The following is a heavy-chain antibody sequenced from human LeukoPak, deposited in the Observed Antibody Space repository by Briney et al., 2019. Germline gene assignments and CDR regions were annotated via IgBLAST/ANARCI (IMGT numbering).Heavy chain of an antibody. V-gene: IGHV3-33*08. J-gene: IGHJ4*02. CDR1: GFTFSSYS. CDR2: IWYDGSDK. CDR3: ARGSSSWYYFDY. Sequence: GGSLRLSCAASGFTFSSYSMNWVRQAPGRGLEWVAVIWYDGSDKHYADSVKGRFTISRDDSKNTLYLQMNSLRAEDTAVYYCARGSSSWYYFDYWGQGTLVTVSS. D-gene: IGHD6-13*01.